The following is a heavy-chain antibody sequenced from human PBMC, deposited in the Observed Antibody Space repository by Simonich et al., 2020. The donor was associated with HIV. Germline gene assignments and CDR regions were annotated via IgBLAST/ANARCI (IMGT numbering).Heavy chain of an antibody. J-gene: IGHJ4*02. D-gene: IGHD3-16*01. CDR2: ISYDGSNK. Sequence: QVKLVESGGGVVQPGRSLRLSCAASGFTFSSYAMHWVRQAPGKGLEWVAVISYDGSNKYYPDSVKGRFTISRDNSKNTLYLQMNSLRAEDTAVYYCASGGSISSVWADDYWGQGTLVTVSS. CDR3: ASGGSISSVWADDY. CDR1: GFTFSSYA. V-gene: IGHV3-30*07.